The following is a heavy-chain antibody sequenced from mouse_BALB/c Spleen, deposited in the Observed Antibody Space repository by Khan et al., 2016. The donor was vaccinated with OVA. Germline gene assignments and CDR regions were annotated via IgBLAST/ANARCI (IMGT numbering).Heavy chain of an antibody. D-gene: IGHD2-2*01. V-gene: IGHV1S135*01. Sequence: VQLKQSGPELMKPGASVKISCKASGYSFTTYYIHWVIQSHGKSLEWIGFIDPFSGGTTYNQKFKGKATLTADKSSSTAYIPLSNLTSEDSAVYYCTRHGYVAWFTYWGQGTLVTVSA. CDR2: IDPFSGGT. J-gene: IGHJ3*01. CDR3: TRHGYVAWFTY. CDR1: GYSFTTYY.